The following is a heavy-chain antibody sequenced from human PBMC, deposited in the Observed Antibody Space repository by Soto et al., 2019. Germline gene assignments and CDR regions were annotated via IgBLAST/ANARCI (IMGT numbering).Heavy chain of an antibody. V-gene: IGHV1-58*01. CDR1: GFTFTSSA. D-gene: IGHD6-13*01. CDR2: IVVGSGNT. Sequence: GASVKVSCKASGFTFTSSAVQWVRQARGQRLEWIGWIVVGSGNTNYAQKFQERVTITRDMSTSTAYMELSSLRAEDTAVYYCAKDPQQLIVYFDYWGQGTQVTVSS. CDR3: AKDPQQLIVYFDY. J-gene: IGHJ4*02.